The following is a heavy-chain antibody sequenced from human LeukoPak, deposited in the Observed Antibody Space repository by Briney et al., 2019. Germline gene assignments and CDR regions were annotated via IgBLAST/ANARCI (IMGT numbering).Heavy chain of an antibody. CDR2: ISYDGSNK. D-gene: IGHD6-19*01. V-gene: IGHV3-30*18. CDR3: AKSIAVAGD. Sequence: PGGSLRPSCAASGFTFSSYGMHWVRQAPGKGLEWVAVISYDGSNKYYADSVKGRFTISRDNSKNTLYLQMNSLRAEDTAVYYCAKSIAVAGDWGQGTLVTVSS. J-gene: IGHJ4*02. CDR1: GFTFSSYG.